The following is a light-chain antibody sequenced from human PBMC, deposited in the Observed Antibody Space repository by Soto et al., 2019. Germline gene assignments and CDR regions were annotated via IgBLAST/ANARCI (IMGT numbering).Light chain of an antibody. CDR1: QTISSW. V-gene: IGKV1-5*03. J-gene: IGKJ4*01. CDR3: QEYNSYSLT. CDR2: KAS. Sequence: DIQMTQSPSTLSASVGDRVTITCRASQTISSWLAWYQQKPGKAPKLLIYKASTLESGVPSRFSGSASGTEFPLTISSLQPDDFATYYCQEYNSYSLTFGGATKVDIK.